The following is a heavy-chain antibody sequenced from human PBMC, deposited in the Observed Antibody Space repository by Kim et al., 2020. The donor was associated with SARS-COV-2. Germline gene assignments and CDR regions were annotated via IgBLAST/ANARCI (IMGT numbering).Heavy chain of an antibody. CDR3: ARCWNYIDY. Sequence: GSTNYNPALKSRVTISVDTSKNQFSLKLSSVTAADTAVYYCARCWNYIDYWGQGTLVTVSS. D-gene: IGHD1-1*01. V-gene: IGHV4-34*01. J-gene: IGHJ4*02. CDR2: GST.